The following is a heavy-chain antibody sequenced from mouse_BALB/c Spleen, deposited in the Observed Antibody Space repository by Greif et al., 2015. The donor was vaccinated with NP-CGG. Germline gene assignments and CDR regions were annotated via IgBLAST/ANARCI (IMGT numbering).Heavy chain of an antibody. CDR1: GYSFTGYY. Sequence: VHVKQSGPELVKPGASVKISCKASGYSFTGYYMHWVKQGHVKSLEWIGRINPYNGATSYNQNFKDKASLTVDKSSSTAYMELHSLSSEDSAVYYCARAGYYRYFDYWGQGTTHSLL. J-gene: IGHJ2*01. D-gene: IGHD2-14*01. CDR3: ARAGYYRYFDY. CDR2: INPYNGAT. V-gene: IGHV1-31*01.